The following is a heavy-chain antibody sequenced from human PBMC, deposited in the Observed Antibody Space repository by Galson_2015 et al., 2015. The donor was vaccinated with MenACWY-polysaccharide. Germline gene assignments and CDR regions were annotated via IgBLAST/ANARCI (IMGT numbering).Heavy chain of an antibody. V-gene: IGHV4-31*03. D-gene: IGHD5-18*01. CDR3: VRAGRTDRGVVGYGWGLDY. Sequence: TLSLTCNVSGGSISSSGYHWTWIRQHPRKGLEWIGYIFNRGGTNTNSSLESRVTVSADRSKNQFSLKLSSVTAADTAVYYCVRAGRTDRGVVGYGWGLDYWGQGILVTVSS. J-gene: IGHJ4*02. CDR2: IFNRGGT. CDR1: GGSISSSGYH.